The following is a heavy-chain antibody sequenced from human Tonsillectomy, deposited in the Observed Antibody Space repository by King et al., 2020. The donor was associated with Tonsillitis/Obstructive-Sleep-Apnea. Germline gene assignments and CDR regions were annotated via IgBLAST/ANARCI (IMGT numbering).Heavy chain of an antibody. CDR3: ARDDCSGGSCYSF. CDR1: GFTFSSYS. D-gene: IGHD2-15*01. J-gene: IGHJ4*02. V-gene: IGHV3-21*01. CDR2: ISSSSSYI. Sequence: VQLVESGGGLVKPGGSLRLSCAASGFTFSSYSMNWVRQAPGKGLEWVSSISSSSSYIYYADSVKGRFTISRDNAKNSLYLQMNSLRAEDTAVYYCARDDCSGGSCYSFWGQGTLVTVSS.